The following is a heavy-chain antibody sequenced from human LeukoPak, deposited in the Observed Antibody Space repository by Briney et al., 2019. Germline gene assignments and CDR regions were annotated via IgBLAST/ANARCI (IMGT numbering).Heavy chain of an antibody. CDR2: ISGTGSTI. CDR1: GFTFSSYE. J-gene: IGHJ4*02. D-gene: IGHD2-8*02. V-gene: IGHV3-48*03. CDR3: AKDLVPKTGNDY. Sequence: GGSLRLSCAASGFTFSSYEINWVRQAPGKGLEWVSYISGTGSTIYYADSVKGRFTISRDNAKNSLFLQMNSLRAEDTAVYYCAKDLVPKTGNDYWGQGTLVTVSS.